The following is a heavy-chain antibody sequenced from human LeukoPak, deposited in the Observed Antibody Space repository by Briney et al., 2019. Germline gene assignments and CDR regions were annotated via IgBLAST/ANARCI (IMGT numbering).Heavy chain of an antibody. V-gene: IGHV1-3*01. J-gene: IGHJ4*02. D-gene: IGHD3-22*01. Sequence: ASVKVSCKTSGYTFTTYAIHWVRQAPGQRLEWMGLINADDGNTRYSQRFQGRVTITRDTSANTAYMELSSLRFEDTAVYYCARDLEDYNSGGYYLGYWGQGTLVTVSS. CDR2: INADDGNT. CDR1: GYTFTTYA. CDR3: ARDLEDYNSGGYYLGY.